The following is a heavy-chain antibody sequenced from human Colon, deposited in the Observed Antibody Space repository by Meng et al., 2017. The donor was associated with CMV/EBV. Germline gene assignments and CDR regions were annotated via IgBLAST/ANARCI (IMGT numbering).Heavy chain of an antibody. V-gene: IGHV3-7*01. CDR2: IKEDGSGQ. Sequence: GGSLRLSCAASGFTFTTFWMTWVRQAPGKGLEWVANIKEDGSGQWYEDSVKGRFIISRDNAKKSVYLQMNSLRAGDTAVYYCASPGIPVAGTGWGQGTLVTVSS. CDR3: ASPGIPVAGTG. D-gene: IGHD6-19*01. CDR1: GFTFTTFW. J-gene: IGHJ4*02.